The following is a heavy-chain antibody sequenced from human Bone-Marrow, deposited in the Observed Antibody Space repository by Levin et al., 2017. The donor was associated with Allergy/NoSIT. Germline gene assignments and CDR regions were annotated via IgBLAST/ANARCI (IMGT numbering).Heavy chain of an antibody. V-gene: IGHV3-53*01. CDR1: GFDVSSCY. Sequence: GESLKISCAASGFDVSSCYMNWVRQAPGKGLEWVSMIYRSGNTKYADSVKGRFTISRDNDKNTVYLQMNSLRAEDTAIYYCARDAKTAAGDRPSNGMDVWGQGTTVIVSS. CDR2: IYRSGNT. J-gene: IGHJ6*02. CDR3: ARDAKTAAGDRPSNGMDV. D-gene: IGHD6-13*01.